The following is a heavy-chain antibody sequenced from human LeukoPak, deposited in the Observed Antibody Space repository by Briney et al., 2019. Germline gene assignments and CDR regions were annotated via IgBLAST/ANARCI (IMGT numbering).Heavy chain of an antibody. CDR2: INPSGGST. J-gene: IGHJ5*02. V-gene: IGHV1-46*01. D-gene: IGHD3-22*01. Sequence: GASVKVSCKASGYTFTSYYMHWVRQAPGQGLEWMGIINPSGGSTSYAQKFQGRVTMTRDTSTSTVYMELSSLRSEDTAVYYCARATYYYDSSGYYYAEVVNWFDPWGQGTLVTVSS. CDR3: ARATYYYDSSGYYYAEVVNWFDP. CDR1: GYTFTSYY.